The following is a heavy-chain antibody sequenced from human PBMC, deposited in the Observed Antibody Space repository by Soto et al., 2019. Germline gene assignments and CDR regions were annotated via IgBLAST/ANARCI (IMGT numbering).Heavy chain of an antibody. CDR1: GFTFSDHY. CDR2: ARDKANSYTR. J-gene: IGHJ6*02. Sequence: GGSLRLSCAASGFTFSDHYMDWVRQAPGKGLEWVGRARDKANSYTREYAASVKGRLTISRNNSKNTVFLQMNSLSADDTALYYCVKEPDVWGQGISVTVSS. CDR3: VKEPDV. V-gene: IGHV3-72*01.